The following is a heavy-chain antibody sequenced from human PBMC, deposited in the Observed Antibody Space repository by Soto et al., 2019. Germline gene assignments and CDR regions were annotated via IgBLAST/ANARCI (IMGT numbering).Heavy chain of an antibody. CDR3: AKDRQRVSYSTSSERYFYYYGMDV. D-gene: IGHD6-6*01. Sequence: QVQLVESGGGVVQPGRSLRLSCAASGFTFSAFGMHWVRQAPGKGLEWVAVISYDGSNKNYADSVRGRFTISRDTPKNTLYLQMNSLRAEDTAVYYCAKDRQRVSYSTSSERYFYYYGMDVWGQGTTVTVSS. J-gene: IGHJ6*02. CDR2: ISYDGSNK. CDR1: GFTFSAFG. V-gene: IGHV3-30*18.